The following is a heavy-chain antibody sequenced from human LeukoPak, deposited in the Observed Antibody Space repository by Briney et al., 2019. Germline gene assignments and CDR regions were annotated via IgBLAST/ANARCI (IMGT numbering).Heavy chain of an antibody. CDR2: INADNGNT. V-gene: IGHV1-3*01. J-gene: IGHJ4*02. CDR3: ARDSDSSGWSWVY. D-gene: IGHD6-19*01. CDR1: GYRFTTDMYT. Sequence: ASVKVSCKASGYRFTTDMYTIHWLRQAPGHRLEWMGWINADNGNTKYSQKFQGRVAITGDTSARTVYMEVSSLVSEDTAVYYCARDSDSSGWSWVYWGQGTLVTVSS.